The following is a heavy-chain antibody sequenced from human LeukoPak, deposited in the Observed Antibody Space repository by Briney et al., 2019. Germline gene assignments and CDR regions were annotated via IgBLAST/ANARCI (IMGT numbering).Heavy chain of an antibody. J-gene: IGHJ5*02. CDR3: AKDPGDKAVDRWFDP. CDR1: GFSFTTYW. Sequence: GGSLRLSCAATGFSFTTYWMSWVRQAPGKGLEWVANIKEDGSDKYDVDSVKGRFSISRDNAKNSLYLQMSSLRAEDTAVYYCAKDPGDKAVDRWFDPWGQGTLVTVSS. D-gene: IGHD6-19*01. V-gene: IGHV3-7*03. CDR2: IKEDGSDK.